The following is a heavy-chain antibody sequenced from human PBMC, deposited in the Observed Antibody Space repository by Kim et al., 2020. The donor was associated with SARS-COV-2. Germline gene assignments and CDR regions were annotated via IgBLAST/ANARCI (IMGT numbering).Heavy chain of an antibody. CDR3: ANRCITMVRGVITELDY. CDR1: GFTVSSNY. V-gene: IGHV3-53*01. D-gene: IGHD3-10*01. Sequence: GGSLRLSCAASGFTVSSNYMSWVRQAPGKGLEWVSLIYSGGSTYYADSVKGRFTISRDNSKNTLYLKMNSLRAEDTAVYYCANRCITMVRGVITELDYWGQGTLVTVSS. J-gene: IGHJ4*02. CDR2: IYSGGST.